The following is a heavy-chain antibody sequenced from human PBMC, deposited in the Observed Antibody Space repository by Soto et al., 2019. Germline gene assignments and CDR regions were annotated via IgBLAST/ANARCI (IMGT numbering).Heavy chain of an antibody. CDR2: ISAYNGNT. CDR3: AGYADTAMDLRY. Sequence: QVQLVQSGAEVKKPGASVKVSCKASGYTFTSYGISWVRQAPGQGLEWMGWISAYNGNTNYAQKLQGRVTMTTDTATSRAYMERRSMRSGDTAVYYCAGYADTAMDLRYWGQGTLVTVSS. V-gene: IGHV1-18*01. CDR1: GYTFTSYG. J-gene: IGHJ4*02. D-gene: IGHD5-18*01.